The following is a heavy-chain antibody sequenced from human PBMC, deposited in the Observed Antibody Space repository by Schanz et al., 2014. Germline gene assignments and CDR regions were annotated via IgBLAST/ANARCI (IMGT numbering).Heavy chain of an antibody. CDR3: ARLWGGWRIPDY. J-gene: IGHJ4*02. CDR2: IYYSGST. D-gene: IGHD6-19*01. CDR1: GDSISSTSYY. Sequence: QLQMQESGPGLVKPSETLSLTCSVSGDSISSTSYYWGWIRQPPGKGLEWIGSIYYSGSTYYNASLKARDTIPLDPSKNQSSLKYNAVTAADSAVYYCARLWGGWRIPDYWGQGTLVTVSS. V-gene: IGHV4-39*01.